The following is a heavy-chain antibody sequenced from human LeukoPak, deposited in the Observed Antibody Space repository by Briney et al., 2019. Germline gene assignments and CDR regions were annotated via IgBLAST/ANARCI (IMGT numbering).Heavy chain of an antibody. J-gene: IGHJ3*02. CDR1: GDSISRYY. CDR2: VYYSGST. V-gene: IGHV4-59*08. D-gene: IGHD3-16*01. CDR3: ARSGYAFGADAYDI. Sequence: PSETLSLTCTVSGDSISRYYWGWIRQAPGKGLEWIGYVYYSGSTQYNPSLNSRVTISVATSKKQFSLRLTSVTAADTAVYYCARSGYAFGADAYDIWGQGAMVAVSS.